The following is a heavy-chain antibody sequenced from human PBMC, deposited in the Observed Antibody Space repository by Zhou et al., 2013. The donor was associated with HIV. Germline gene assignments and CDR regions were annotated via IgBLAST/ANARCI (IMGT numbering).Heavy chain of an antibody. CDR3: ARDFWSGYFSPYFDY. J-gene: IGHJ4*02. V-gene: IGHV1-58*02. CDR2: IVVGSGNT. CDR1: GFTFTSSA. D-gene: IGHD3-3*01. Sequence: QLVQSGAEVKKPGTSVKVSCKASGFTFTSSAMQWVRQARGQRLEWIGWIVVGSGNTNYAQKFQERVTMTRDTSISTAYMELSRLRSDDTAVYYCARDFWSGYFSPYFDYWGQGTLVTVSS.